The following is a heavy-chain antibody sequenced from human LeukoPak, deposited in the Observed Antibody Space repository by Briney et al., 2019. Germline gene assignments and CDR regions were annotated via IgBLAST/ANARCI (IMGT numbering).Heavy chain of an antibody. V-gene: IGHV3-23*01. D-gene: IGHD5-12*01. CDR2: ISGGGGNT. CDR3: AIYSGYGTNAFDI. CDR1: GFTFCSYA. Sequence: GGALRLSCAAPGFTFCSYAMTWVRQGPGEGVEWGSDISGGGGNTYYADSVKGRFTISRDNSKNTLYLQMHSLRAEDTAVYYCAIYSGYGTNAFDIWGQGTMVTVSS. J-gene: IGHJ3*02.